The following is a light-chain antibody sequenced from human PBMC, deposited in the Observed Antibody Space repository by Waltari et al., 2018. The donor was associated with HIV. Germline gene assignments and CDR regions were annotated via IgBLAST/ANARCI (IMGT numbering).Light chain of an antibody. CDR3: QQLNSYPYI. V-gene: IGKV1-9*01. CDR2: AAS. Sequence: DIQLTQSPSFLSASVGDRVTITCRASQGISNSLAWYQQKPGKAPKLLIYAASTLQSGVPSRFSCSRSGTEFTLTVRSLQPEDFATYYCQQLNSYPYIFGRGTKLEIK. CDR1: QGISNS. J-gene: IGKJ2*01.